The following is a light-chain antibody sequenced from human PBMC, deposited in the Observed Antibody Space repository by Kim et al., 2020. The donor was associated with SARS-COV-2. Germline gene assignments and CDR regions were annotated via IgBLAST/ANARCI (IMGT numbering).Light chain of an antibody. V-gene: IGLV3-1*01. Sequence: SYELTQPPSVSVSPGQTASITCSGDKLGDRYACWYQQMPGQSPVLVIYQDSKRPSGIAERFSGSNSGNTATLTISGTQAMDEADYYCQAWDSTTASVVFGGGTKLTVL. J-gene: IGLJ2*01. CDR3: QAWDSTTASVV. CDR1: KLGDRY. CDR2: QDS.